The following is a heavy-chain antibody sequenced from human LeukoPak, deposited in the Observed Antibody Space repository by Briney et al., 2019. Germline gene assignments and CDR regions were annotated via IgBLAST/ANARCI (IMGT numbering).Heavy chain of an antibody. CDR3: ARISGDFGDLGDP. CDR1: GYTFTKYA. J-gene: IGHJ5*02. V-gene: IGHV7-4-1*02. D-gene: IGHD3-10*01. CDR2: INTKTGKP. Sequence: ASVKVSCKAAGYTFTKYAMNWVRQAPGQGLEWMGWINTKTGKPTYAQGFTGRLVFSLDTSFSTAYLQISSLKAEDTAVYYCARISGDFGDLGDPWGQGTLVTVSS.